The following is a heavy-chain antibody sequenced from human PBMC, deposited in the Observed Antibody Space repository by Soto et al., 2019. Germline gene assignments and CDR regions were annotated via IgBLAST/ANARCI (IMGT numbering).Heavy chain of an antibody. D-gene: IGHD3-22*01. J-gene: IGHJ4*02. CDR3: AREGHTYYYDSSGSPGRFDY. CDR2: ISAYNGNT. Sequence: ASVKVSCKASGYTFTSYGISWVRQAPGQGLEWMGWISAYNGNTNYAQKLQGRVTMTTDTSTSTAYMELRSLRSDDTAVYHCAREGHTYYYDSSGSPGRFDYWGQGTLVTVSS. CDR1: GYTFTSYG. V-gene: IGHV1-18*01.